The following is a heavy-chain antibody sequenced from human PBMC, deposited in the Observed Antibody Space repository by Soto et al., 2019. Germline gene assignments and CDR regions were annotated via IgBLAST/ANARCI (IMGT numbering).Heavy chain of an antibody. V-gene: IGHV3-30*03. CDR3: ARDLTVFGVLNGDSPMDV. J-gene: IGHJ6*02. CDR2: ISYDGGNA. D-gene: IGHD3-3*01. Sequence: GGSLRLSCAGSGFSFSNHAMHWVRQAPGKGLEWVAVISYDGGNAYYAESVKGRFTVSRDNSKNTMYIEMSSVRGDDTAVYYCARDLTVFGVLNGDSPMDVWGQGTTVTVSS. CDR1: GFSFSNHA.